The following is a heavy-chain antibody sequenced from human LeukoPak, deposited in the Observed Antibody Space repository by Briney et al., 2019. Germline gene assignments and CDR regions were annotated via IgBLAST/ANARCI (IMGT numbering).Heavy chain of an antibody. CDR3: ARDNHITTGCYFDL. CDR1: GFTFSDYY. CDR2: ISSSGSTI. Sequence: PGGSLRLSCAASGFTFSDYYMSWIRQAPVKGLEWVSYISSSGSTIYYADSVKGRFTISRDNAKNSLYLRMNSLRAEDTAVYYCARDNHITTGCYFDLWGRGTLVTVSS. D-gene: IGHD1-1*01. V-gene: IGHV3-11*01. J-gene: IGHJ2*01.